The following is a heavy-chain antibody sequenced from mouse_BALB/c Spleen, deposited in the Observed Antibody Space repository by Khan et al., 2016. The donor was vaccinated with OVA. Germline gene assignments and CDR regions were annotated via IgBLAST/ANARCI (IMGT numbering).Heavy chain of an antibody. CDR2: IYPGSGST. D-gene: IGHD1-2*01. J-gene: IGHJ3*01. V-gene: IGHV1-77*01. CDR1: GYTFTDYV. Sequence: QVQLKESGPELVKPGTSVKMSCKASGYTFTDYVISWVKQRTGQGLEWIGEIYPGSGSTYYNGKFKGKATLTADTSSNTAYMQLSSLTSEDSAVYFCARGYDGAWFAYWGQGTLVTVSA. CDR3: ARGYDGAWFAY.